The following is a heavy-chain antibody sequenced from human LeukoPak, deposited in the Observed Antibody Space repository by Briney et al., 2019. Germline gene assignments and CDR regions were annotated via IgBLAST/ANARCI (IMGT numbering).Heavy chain of an antibody. CDR1: GFTFSYYG. CDR2: VRYDGNDK. CDR3: AKDLMRDRWFGES. D-gene: IGHD3-10*01. J-gene: IGHJ5*02. Sequence: PGGSLRLSCAASGFTFSYYGRHWVRQAPGKGLEWVAFVRYDGNDKFYAESVKGRFTISKDTSRNTLYLQMSSLRLEDTALYYCAKDLMRDRWFGESWGQGTLVTVSS. V-gene: IGHV3-30*02.